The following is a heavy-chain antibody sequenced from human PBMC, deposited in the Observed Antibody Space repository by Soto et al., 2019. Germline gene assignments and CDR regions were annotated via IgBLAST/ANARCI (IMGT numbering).Heavy chain of an antibody. CDR2: IKSKTDGGTT. J-gene: IGHJ6*02. CDR1: GFTFSNAW. D-gene: IGHD2-21*01. CDR3: TNRPGDYYYYGMDV. Sequence: PVGSLRLSCAASGFTFSNAWMSWVRQAPGKGLGWVGRIKSKTDGGTTDYAAPVKGRFTISRDDSKNTLYLQMNSLKTEDTAVYYCTNRPGDYYYYGMDVWGQGTTVTVSS. V-gene: IGHV3-15*01.